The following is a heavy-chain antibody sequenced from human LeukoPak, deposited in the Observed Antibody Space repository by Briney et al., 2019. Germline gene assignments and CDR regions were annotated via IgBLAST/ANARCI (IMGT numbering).Heavy chain of an antibody. D-gene: IGHD3-22*01. CDR1: GFTFSNYS. J-gene: IGHJ6*02. V-gene: IGHV3-30*03. CDR2: ISYDGSNK. CDR3: ARDRYYYDSSGYWGREEDYYYYGMDV. Sequence: GGSLRLSCAASGFTFSNYSMNWVRQAPGKGLEWVAIISYDGSNKYYADSVKGRFTISRDNSKNTMYLQMNSLRAEDTAVYYCARDRYYYDSSGYWGREEDYYYYGMDVWGQGTTVTVSS.